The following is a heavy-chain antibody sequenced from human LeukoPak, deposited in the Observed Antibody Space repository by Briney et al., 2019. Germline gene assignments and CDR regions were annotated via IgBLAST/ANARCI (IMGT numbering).Heavy chain of an antibody. J-gene: IGHJ4*02. CDR2: INPNSGGT. CDR3: ASSTPGYSSSWYG. CDR1: GHTFTTYY. V-gene: IGHV1-2*06. D-gene: IGHD6-13*01. Sequence: ASVKVSCKASGHTFTTYYIHLVRQAPGQGLEWMGRINPNSGGTNYAQKFQGRVTMTRDTSISTAYMELSRLRSDDTAVYYCASSTPGYSSSWYGWGQGTLVTVSS.